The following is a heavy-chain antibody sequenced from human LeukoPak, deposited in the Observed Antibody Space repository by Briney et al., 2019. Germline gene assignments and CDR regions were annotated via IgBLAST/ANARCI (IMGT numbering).Heavy chain of an antibody. Sequence: GGSLRLSCAASGFTFSTYAMTWVRQAPGKGLEWVSTIGGSGSPSSASYADSVKGRFTISSDKSKDTLYLIINSLRADDTAIYYCAKNVLGMRAFDIWGQGTMVTVSS. CDR3: AKNVLGMRAFDI. CDR2: IGGSGSPSSA. CDR1: GFTFSTYA. J-gene: IGHJ3*02. V-gene: IGHV3-23*01. D-gene: IGHD3-16*01.